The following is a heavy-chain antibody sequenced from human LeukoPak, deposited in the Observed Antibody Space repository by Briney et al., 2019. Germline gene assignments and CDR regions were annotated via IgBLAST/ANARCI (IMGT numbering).Heavy chain of an antibody. D-gene: IGHD2-2*01. CDR2: INHSGST. V-gene: IGHV4-34*01. CDR3: ARPGCSSNSCYGNFDY. Sequence: PSETLSLTCAVYGGSFSGYYWSWIRQPPGKGLEWIGEINHSGSTNYNPSLKSRVTISVDTSKNQFSLKLSSVTAADTAVYYCARPGCSSNSCYGNFDYWGQGTLVTVSS. J-gene: IGHJ4*02. CDR1: GGSFSGYY.